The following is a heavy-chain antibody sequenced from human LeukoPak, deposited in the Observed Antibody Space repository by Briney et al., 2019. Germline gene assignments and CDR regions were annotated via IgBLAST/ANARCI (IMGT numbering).Heavy chain of an antibody. V-gene: IGHV3-23*01. D-gene: IGHD2-2*01. CDR3: ARCTASCYANAFDV. Sequence: PGGSLRLSCTASGFTFNNNAMSWVRQAPGKGLEWVSAINGGGDATEYTASVKGRFTISRDNSKNTLYLQMNSLRPEDTADYYCARCTASCYANAFDVWGQGTLLTVSS. CDR1: GFTFNNNA. CDR2: INGGGDAT. J-gene: IGHJ3*01.